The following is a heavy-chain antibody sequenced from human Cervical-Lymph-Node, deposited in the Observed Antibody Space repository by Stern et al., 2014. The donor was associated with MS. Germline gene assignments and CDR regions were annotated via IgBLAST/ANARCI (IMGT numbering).Heavy chain of an antibody. D-gene: IGHD2-15*01. J-gene: IGHJ6*02. CDR1: GGTFSSYG. Sequence: VQLVESGAEVKKPGSSVKVSCKASGGTFSSYGPPPPPPPPPQAPDCMGGIIPIFGTANYAQKFQGRVTITADKSTSTAYMELSSLRSEDTAVYYCARVVDAYYYYYGMDVWGQGTTVTVSS. CDR3: ARVVDAYYYYYGMDV. V-gene: IGHV1-69*06. CDR2: IIPIFGTA.